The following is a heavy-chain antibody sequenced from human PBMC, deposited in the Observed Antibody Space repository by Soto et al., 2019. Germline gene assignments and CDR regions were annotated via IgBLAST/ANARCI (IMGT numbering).Heavy chain of an antibody. V-gene: IGHV1-8*01. Sequence: QVQLVQSGAEVKEPGASVKVSCQASGYAFSNNGISWVRHVTGQGLEWMGWMNPNSGHGGYAQKFQGRVTMTRDTSTSTAYMELSSLASDDTAIYYCARMATSGTLNWFDPWGQGTLVTVSS. J-gene: IGHJ5*02. CDR2: MNPNSGHG. CDR3: ARMATSGTLNWFDP. CDR1: GYAFSNNG.